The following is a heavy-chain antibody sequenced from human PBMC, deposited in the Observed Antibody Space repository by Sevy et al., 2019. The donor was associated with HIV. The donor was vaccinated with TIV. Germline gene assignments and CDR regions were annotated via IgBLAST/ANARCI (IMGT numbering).Heavy chain of an antibody. CDR3: ARGGGFIAARTPLGYYYYYMDV. D-gene: IGHD6-6*01. Sequence: GGSLRLSCAASGFTFSSYSMNWVRQAPGKGLEWVSSISSSSSYIYCADSVKGRFTISRDNAKNSLYLQMNSLRAEDTAVYYCARGGGFIAARTPLGYYYYYMDVWGKGTTVTVSS. CDR1: GFTFSSYS. CDR2: ISSSSSYI. J-gene: IGHJ6*03. V-gene: IGHV3-21*01.